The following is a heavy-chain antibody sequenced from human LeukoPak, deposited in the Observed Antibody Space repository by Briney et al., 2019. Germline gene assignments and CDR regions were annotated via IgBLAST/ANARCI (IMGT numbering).Heavy chain of an antibody. V-gene: IGHV4-59*11. CDR2: IHYSGST. CDR1: GGSMNNHY. Sequence: PETLSLTCTVSGGSMNNHYWTWIRQPPGKGLEWVGHIHYSGSTNYNPSLKSRVTISGDTSKNQFSLKLSSVTAADTAVYYCARDRYMDVWGKGTTVTVSS. CDR3: ARDRYMDV. J-gene: IGHJ6*03.